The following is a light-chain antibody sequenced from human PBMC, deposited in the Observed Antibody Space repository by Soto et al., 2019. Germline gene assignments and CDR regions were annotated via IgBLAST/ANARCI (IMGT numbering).Light chain of an antibody. Sequence: DSQMTQSPSTLSASVGDRVTITCRASQTLSSWLAWYQQKPGKAPKLLIYDVSNLESGVPSRFSGSGSGTEFTLTISSLQPDDFATYCCQQYNSYSLTFGGGTKVEIK. CDR3: QQYNSYSLT. J-gene: IGKJ4*01. CDR1: QTLSSW. V-gene: IGKV1-5*01. CDR2: DVS.